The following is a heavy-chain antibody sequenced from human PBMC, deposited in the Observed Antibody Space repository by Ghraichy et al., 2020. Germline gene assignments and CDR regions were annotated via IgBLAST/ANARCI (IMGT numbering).Heavy chain of an antibody. D-gene: IGHD2-2*01. CDR3: ARDGDRYCSSTSCQSGYYYYGMDV. CDR1: GFTFSDSY. V-gene: IGHV3-11*01. Sequence: GGSLRLTCAASGFTFSDSYMSWIRQAPGRGLEWLSYITSGGTTIYYTDSVRGRFAISRDNAKNSLYLQMNSLRAEDTAVYYCARDGDRYCSSTSCQSGYYYYGMDVWGQGTTVTVSS. CDR2: ITSGGTTI. J-gene: IGHJ6*02.